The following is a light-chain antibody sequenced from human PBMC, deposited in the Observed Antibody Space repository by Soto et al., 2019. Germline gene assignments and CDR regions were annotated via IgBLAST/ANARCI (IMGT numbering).Light chain of an antibody. J-gene: IGLJ2*01. CDR1: SGHSSYA. V-gene: IGLV4-69*01. CDR3: QTWGTGIVV. Sequence: QLVLTQSPSASASLGASVKLTCTLSSGHSSYAIAWHQQQPEKGPRYLMNVNSDGSHNKGDGIPDRFSGSSSGAERYLIISSLQSEDEADYYCQTWGTGIVVFGGGTKLTVL. CDR2: VNSDGSH.